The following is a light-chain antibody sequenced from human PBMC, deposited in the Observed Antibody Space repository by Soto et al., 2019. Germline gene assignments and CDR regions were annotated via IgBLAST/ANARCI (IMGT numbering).Light chain of an antibody. CDR3: QHYVERSPIT. V-gene: IGKV3-20*01. CDR1: QSVSSR. Sequence: EIVITHSPVTLSFSAVERATLSCRASQSVSSRLAWYQQKPGQAPRLLISGASSRATGIPDRFSGSGSGTDFTLTISRLEPEDFALYYCQHYVERSPITFGQGTRLEIK. CDR2: GAS. J-gene: IGKJ5*01.